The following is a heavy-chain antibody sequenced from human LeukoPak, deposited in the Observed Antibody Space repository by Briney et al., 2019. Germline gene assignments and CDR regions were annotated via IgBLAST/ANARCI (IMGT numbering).Heavy chain of an antibody. V-gene: IGHV1-69*04. CDR2: IIPILGIA. J-gene: IGHJ4*02. D-gene: IGHD3-16*02. CDR1: GYSFTSYG. Sequence: SVKVSCKASGYSFTSYGISWVRQAPGQGLEWMGRIIPILGIANYAQKFQGRVTITADKSTSTAYMELSSLRSEDTAVYYCARASMITFGGVIVPHHFDYWGQGTLVTVSS. CDR3: ARASMITFGGVIVPHHFDY.